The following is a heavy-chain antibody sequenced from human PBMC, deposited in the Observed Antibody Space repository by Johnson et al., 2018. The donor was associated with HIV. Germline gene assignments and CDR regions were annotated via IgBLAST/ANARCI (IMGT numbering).Heavy chain of an antibody. V-gene: IGHV3-30*02. D-gene: IGHD6-6*01. J-gene: IGHJ3*02. Sequence: QVQLVESGGGVVQPGGSLRLSCAASGFTFSSYGMHWVRQAPGKGLEWVAFIRYDGSNKYYADSVKGRFTISRDNSKNTLYLKMNSLRAEDTAVYYCAKGAAAACPDAFDIWGQGTMVTVAS. CDR3: AKGAAAACPDAFDI. CDR2: IRYDGSNK. CDR1: GFTFSSYG.